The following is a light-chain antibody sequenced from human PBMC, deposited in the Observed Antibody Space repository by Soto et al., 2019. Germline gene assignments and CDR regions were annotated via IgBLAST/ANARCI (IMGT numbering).Light chain of an antibody. CDR2: DVS. V-gene: IGLV2-14*01. Sequence: QSVLTQPASVSGSPGQSITISCTGTSSDVGGYNYVSWYQQHPGKAHKLMIYDVSNRPSGVSNRFSGSKSGNTASLTISGLQAENEADYYCSSYTSSNTLYVFGTGTKLTVL. CDR3: SSYTSSNTLYV. CDR1: SSDVGGYNY. J-gene: IGLJ1*01.